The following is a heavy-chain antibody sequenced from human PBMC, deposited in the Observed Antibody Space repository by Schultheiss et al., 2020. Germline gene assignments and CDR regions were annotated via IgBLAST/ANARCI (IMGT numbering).Heavy chain of an antibody. V-gene: IGHV4-61*02. D-gene: IGHD2-21*01. CDR2: VYTSGST. Sequence: SETLSLTCTVSGGSISSGSYYWSWIRQPAGKGLEWIGRVYTSGSTNYNPSLKSRVTISVDTSKNQFSLKLSSVTAADTAVYYCARSLGHIDYWGQGTLVTVSS. CDR1: GGSISSGSYY. CDR3: ARSLGHIDY. J-gene: IGHJ4*02.